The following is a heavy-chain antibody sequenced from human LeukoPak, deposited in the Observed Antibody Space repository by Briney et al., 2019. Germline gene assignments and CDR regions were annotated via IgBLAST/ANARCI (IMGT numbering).Heavy chain of an antibody. CDR3: ARMGYDILTGYYNYYYYYMDV. D-gene: IGHD3-9*01. CDR2: MNPNSGNT. Sequence: GASVIVSCKASGYTFTSYDINWVQQATGQGLEWMGWMNPNSGNTGYAQKFQGRVTMTRNTSISTAYMELSSLRSEDTAVYYCARMGYDILTGYYNYYYYYMDVWGKGTTVTISS. J-gene: IGHJ6*03. CDR1: GYTFTSYD. V-gene: IGHV1-8*01.